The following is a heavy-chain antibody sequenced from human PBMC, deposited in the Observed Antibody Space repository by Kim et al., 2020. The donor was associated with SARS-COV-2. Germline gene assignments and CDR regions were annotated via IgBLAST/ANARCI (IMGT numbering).Heavy chain of an antibody. Sequence: SETLSLTCAVYGGSFSGYYWSWIRQPPGKGLEWIGEINHSGSTNYNPSLKSRVTISVDTSKNQFSLKLSSVTAADTAVYYCARALCSGGSCYSRYYYYGMDVWGQGTTVTVSS. D-gene: IGHD2-15*01. CDR2: INHSGST. CDR3: ARALCSGGSCYSRYYYYGMDV. CDR1: GGSFSGYY. V-gene: IGHV4-34*01. J-gene: IGHJ6*02.